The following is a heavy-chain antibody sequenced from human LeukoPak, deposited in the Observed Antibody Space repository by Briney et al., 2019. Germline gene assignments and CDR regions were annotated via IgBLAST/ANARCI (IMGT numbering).Heavy chain of an antibody. J-gene: IGHJ6*03. D-gene: IGHD1-7*01. CDR1: GFTFSTFP. CDR3: ARGAGTTVYYIDV. Sequence: GGSLRLSCAASGFTFSTFPMHWVRQAPGKGLQWVAVISSDGANEYYADSVKGRFTISRDNSKNTLFLQMNSLTTEDTAGYYCARGAGTTVYYIDVWGNGTTVTVSS. V-gene: IGHV3-30*01. CDR2: ISSDGANE.